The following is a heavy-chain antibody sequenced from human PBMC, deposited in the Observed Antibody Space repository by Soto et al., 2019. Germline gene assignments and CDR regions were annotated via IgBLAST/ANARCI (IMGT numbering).Heavy chain of an antibody. J-gene: IGHJ6*02. CDR1: GFTFSSYG. CDR2: ISYDGSNK. V-gene: IGHV3-30*18. CDR3: AKDINVLRFLEWLSRPPSDYYYGMDV. D-gene: IGHD3-3*01. Sequence: GGSLRLSCAASGFTFSSYGMHWVRQAPGKGLEWVAVISYDGSNKYYADSVKGRFTISRDNSKNTLYLQMNSLRAGDTAVYYCAKDINVLRFLEWLSRPPSDYYYGMDVWGQGTTVTVSS.